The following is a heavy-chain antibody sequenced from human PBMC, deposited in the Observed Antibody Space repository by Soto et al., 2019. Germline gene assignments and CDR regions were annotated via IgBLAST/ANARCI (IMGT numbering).Heavy chain of an antibody. CDR2: IYPGDSDT. Sequence: HGESMKISCKGSGYSFTSYWIGWVRQLTGKGLEWMGIIYPGDSDTRYSPSFQGQVTISADKSISTAYLQWSSLKASDTAMYYCARGPEGYCSSTSCYSLVDYWGQGTLVTV. V-gene: IGHV5-51*01. D-gene: IGHD2-2*01. CDR3: ARGPEGYCSSTSCYSLVDY. CDR1: GYSFTSYW. J-gene: IGHJ4*02.